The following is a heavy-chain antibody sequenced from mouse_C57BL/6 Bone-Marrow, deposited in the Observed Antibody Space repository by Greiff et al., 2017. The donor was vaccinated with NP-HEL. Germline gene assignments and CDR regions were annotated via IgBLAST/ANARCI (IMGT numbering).Heavy chain of an antibody. CDR1: GYTFTDYY. CDR2: INPYNGGT. J-gene: IGHJ2*01. D-gene: IGHD2-3*01. CDR3: ARSGFYAWNY. Sequence: VQLKQSGPVLVKPGASVKMSCKASGYTFTDYYMNWVKQSHGKSLEWIGVINPYNGGTSYNQKFKGKATLTVDKSSSTAYMELNSLTSEDSAVYYCARSGFYAWNYWGQGTTLTVSS. V-gene: IGHV1-19*01.